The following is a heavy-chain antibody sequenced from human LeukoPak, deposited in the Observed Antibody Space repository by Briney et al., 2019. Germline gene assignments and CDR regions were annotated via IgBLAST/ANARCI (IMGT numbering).Heavy chain of an antibody. CDR1: GGSISSGGYY. Sequence: SETLSLTCTVSGGSISSGGYYWSWIRQHPGKGLEWIGYIYYSGSTYYNPSLKSRVTISVDTSKNQFSLKLSSVTAADTAVYYCARAVAAVPAAEKYNWFDPWGQEPWSPSPQ. CDR2: IYYSGST. CDR3: ARAVAAVPAAEKYNWFDP. J-gene: IGHJ5*02. V-gene: IGHV4-31*03. D-gene: IGHD2-2*01.